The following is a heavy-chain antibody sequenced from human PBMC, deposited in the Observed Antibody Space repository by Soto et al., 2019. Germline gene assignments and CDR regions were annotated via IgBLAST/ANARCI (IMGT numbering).Heavy chain of an antibody. V-gene: IGHV1-69*01. CDR2: IIPIFGTA. Sequence: QVQLVQSGAEVKKPGSSVKVSCKASGGTFSSYAISWVRQAPGQGLEWMGGIIPIFGTANYAQKFQGRVTITADESTSTAYIELSCLRSEDTAVYYCARDDPPGTGTTGYYYRMDVWGQGTTVTVSS. D-gene: IGHD1-7*01. CDR1: GGTFSSYA. J-gene: IGHJ6*02. CDR3: ARDDPPGTGTTGYYYRMDV.